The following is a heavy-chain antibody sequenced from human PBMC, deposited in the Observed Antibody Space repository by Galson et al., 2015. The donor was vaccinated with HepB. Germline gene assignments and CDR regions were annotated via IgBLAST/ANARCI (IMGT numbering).Heavy chain of an antibody. D-gene: IGHD2-21*02. V-gene: IGHV4-4*07. CDR3: ARNRGGDSWDDAFDI. Sequence: SETLSLTCSVSGGSISRFHWTWIRQPAGKGLEWIGRIFSSGRTTYNPSLNRRVTMSVDTFRNQFSLKMTSMTAADTAVYFCARNRGGDSWDDAFDIWGQGTKVTV. J-gene: IGHJ3*02. CDR2: IFSSGRT. CDR1: GGSISRFH.